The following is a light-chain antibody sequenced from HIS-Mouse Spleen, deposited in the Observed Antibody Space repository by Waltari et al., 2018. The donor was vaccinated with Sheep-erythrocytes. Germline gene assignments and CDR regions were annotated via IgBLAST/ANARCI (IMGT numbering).Light chain of an antibody. V-gene: IGLV2-11*01. J-gene: IGLJ1*01. CDR2: DVS. CDR1: SSDVGGYNY. Sequence: QSALTQPRSVSGSPAPSVTISCTGTSSDVGGYNYVSWYQQPPGKAPQLMIYDVSKRPSGVPDRFSGSKSGNTASLTISGLQAEDEADYYCCSYAGSYNHVFATGTKVTVL. CDR3: CSYAGSYNHV.